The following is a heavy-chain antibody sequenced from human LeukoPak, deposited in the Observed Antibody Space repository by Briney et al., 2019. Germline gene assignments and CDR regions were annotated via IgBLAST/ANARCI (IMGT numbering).Heavy chain of an antibody. V-gene: IGHV4-59*01. CDR2: IYYSGST. CDR1: GGSISSYY. D-gene: IGHD3-22*01. Sequence: GSLRLSCTVSGGSISSYYWSWIRQPPGKGLEWIGYIYYSGSTNYNPSLKSRVTISVDTSKNQFSLKLSSVTAANTAVYYCARDVVSYDSSGYYYVSDAFDIWGQGTMVTVSS. J-gene: IGHJ3*02. CDR3: ARDVVSYDSSGYYYVSDAFDI.